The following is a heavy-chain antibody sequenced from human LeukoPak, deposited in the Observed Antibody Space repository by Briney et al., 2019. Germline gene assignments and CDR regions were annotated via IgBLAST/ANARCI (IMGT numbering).Heavy chain of an antibody. CDR2: IYSGGST. V-gene: IGHV3-66*01. Sequence: GGSLRLSCAASGFTVSSNFMSWVRQAPGKGLEWVSVIYSGGSTYYADSVKGRFTISRDNSKNTLYLQMNSLRAEDTAVYYCARALNTYYYDSSFYYWGQGTLVTVSS. CDR3: ARALNTYYYDSSFYY. J-gene: IGHJ4*02. CDR1: GFTVSSNF. D-gene: IGHD3-22*01.